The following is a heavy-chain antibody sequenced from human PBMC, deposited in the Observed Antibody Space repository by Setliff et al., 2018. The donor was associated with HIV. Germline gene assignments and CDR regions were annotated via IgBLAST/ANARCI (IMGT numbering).Heavy chain of an antibody. CDR2: IYYSGST. CDR1: GGSISTYY. D-gene: IGHD6-19*01. V-gene: IGHV4-59*01. Sequence: NPSETLSLTCTVSGGSISTYYWSWIRQPPGKGLEWIGYIYYSGSTNYNPSLKSRVTISVDTSKNQFSLKLNSVTAADTAVYYCARAYSSGWRDAFDIWGQGTMVTVSS. J-gene: IGHJ3*02. CDR3: ARAYSSGWRDAFDI.